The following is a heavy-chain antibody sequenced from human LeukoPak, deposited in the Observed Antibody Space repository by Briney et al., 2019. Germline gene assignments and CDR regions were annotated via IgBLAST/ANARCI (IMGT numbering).Heavy chain of an antibody. CDR2: VHLDGRT. V-gene: IGHV4-4*02. CDR3: AREGGFYRPLDY. CDR1: GGSVTSTNW. J-gene: IGHJ4*02. D-gene: IGHD3-3*01. Sequence: SGTLSLTCAVSGGSVTSTNWWTWVRQPPGKGLEWIGEVHLDGRTNYNPSLTGRLTMSVDLYENHISLKMTSVTAVDTAVYYCAREGGFYRPLDYSGQGMLVTVSS.